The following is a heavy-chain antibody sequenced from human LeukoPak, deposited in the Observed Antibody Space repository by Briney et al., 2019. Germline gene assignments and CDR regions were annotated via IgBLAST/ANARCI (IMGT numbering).Heavy chain of an antibody. CDR3: ARNQRDNWNYDFYFDY. J-gene: IGHJ4*02. CDR1: GFAFSSYW. D-gene: IGHD1-7*01. V-gene: IGHV3-7*01. CDR2: IKQGGSDK. Sequence: PGGSLRLSCAASGFAFSSYWMSWVRQVPGKRLEWVANIKQGGSDKYYVDSVKGRFTISRDITQKSLYLQMNSLRVEDTAMYYCARNQRDNWNYDFYFDYWGQGTLVTVSS.